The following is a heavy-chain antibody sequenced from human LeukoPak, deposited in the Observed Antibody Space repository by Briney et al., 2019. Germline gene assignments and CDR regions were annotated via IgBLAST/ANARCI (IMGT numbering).Heavy chain of an antibody. CDR2: ISSSSSYI. J-gene: IGHJ4*02. Sequence: GGSLRLSCAASGFTFSSYSMNWVRQAPGKGLEWVSSISSSSSYIYYADSVKGRFTISRDNAKNSLYLQMNSLRAEDTAVYYCAREITGHYYFDYWGLGTLVTVSS. V-gene: IGHV3-21*01. CDR3: AREITGHYYFDY. CDR1: GFTFSSYS. D-gene: IGHD1-20*01.